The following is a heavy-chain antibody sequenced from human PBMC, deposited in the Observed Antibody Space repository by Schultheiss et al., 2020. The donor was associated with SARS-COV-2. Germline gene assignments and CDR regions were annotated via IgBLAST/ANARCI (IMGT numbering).Heavy chain of an antibody. V-gene: IGHV4-31*03. CDR3: ARRNWNDAAFDY. D-gene: IGHD1-1*01. Sequence: SETLSLTCTVSGGSISSGGYYWSWIRQHPGKGLEWIGYIYYSGATYYNPSLKSRLTISLDTSKNQFSLRLSSVTAADTALYYCARRNWNDAAFDYWGQGTLVTVSS. J-gene: IGHJ4*02. CDR1: GGSISSGGYY. CDR2: IYYSGAT.